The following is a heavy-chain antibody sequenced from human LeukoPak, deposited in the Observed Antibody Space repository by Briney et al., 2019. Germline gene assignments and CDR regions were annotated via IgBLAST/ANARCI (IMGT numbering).Heavy chain of an antibody. V-gene: IGHV3-48*03. CDR3: ARVLVDTAMEHFDY. J-gene: IGHJ4*02. CDR2: ISSSGSTI. D-gene: IGHD5-18*01. Sequence: GGSLRLSCAASGFTFSSYEMNWVRQAPGKGLEWVSYISSSGSTIYYADSVKGRFTISRDNAKNSLYLQMNSLRAEDTAVYHCARVLVDTAMEHFDYWGQGTLVTVSS. CDR1: GFTFSSYE.